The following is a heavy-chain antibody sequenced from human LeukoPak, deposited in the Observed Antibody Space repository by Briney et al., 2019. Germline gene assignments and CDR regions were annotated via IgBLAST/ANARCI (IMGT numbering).Heavy chain of an antibody. D-gene: IGHD1-26*01. J-gene: IGHJ4*02. CDR3: ARHSGSYWAYYFDY. CDR2: FYYSGST. Sequence: SETLSLTCTVSGGSNSSYYWSWIRQPPGKGLEWIGYFYYSGSTNYNPSLKSRVTISVDTSKNQFSLKLSSVTAADTAVYYCARHSGSYWAYYFDYWGQGTLVTVSS. V-gene: IGHV4-59*08. CDR1: GGSNSSYY.